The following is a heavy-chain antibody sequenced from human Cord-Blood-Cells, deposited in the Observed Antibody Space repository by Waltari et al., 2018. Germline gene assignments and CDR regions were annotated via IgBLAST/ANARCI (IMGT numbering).Heavy chain of an antibody. D-gene: IGHD6-13*01. V-gene: IGHV3-30-3*01. J-gene: IGHJ4*02. CDR1: GFTFSSYA. CDR2: ISDDGSNK. Sequence: AASGFTFSSYALHWVRQAPGKGLEWVAVISDDGSNKYYADSVKGRLTISRDNAKNTLYLQKNSLRAEDRAVYYWASESGFPYSSSWYVDDGGQGTLVTVSS. CDR3: ASESGFPYSSSWYVDD.